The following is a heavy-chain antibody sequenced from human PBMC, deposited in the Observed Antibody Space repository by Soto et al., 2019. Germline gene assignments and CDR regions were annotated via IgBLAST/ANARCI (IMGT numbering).Heavy chain of an antibody. CDR3: ARVFYDFWSGYLIYYFDY. D-gene: IGHD3-3*01. Sequence: GGSLRLSCAASGFTFSSYVMHWVRQAPGKGLEWVAVIWYDGSTIYYADSVKGRFTISRDNAKNSLYLQMNSLRAEDTAVYYCARVFYDFWSGYLIYYFDYWGQGTLVTVAS. J-gene: IGHJ4*02. CDR1: GFTFSSYV. CDR2: IWYDGSTI. V-gene: IGHV3-33*01.